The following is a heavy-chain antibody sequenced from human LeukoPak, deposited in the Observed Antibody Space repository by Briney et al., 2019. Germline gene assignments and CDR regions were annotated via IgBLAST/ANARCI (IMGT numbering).Heavy chain of an antibody. CDR3: GRAFPPLRTSSAGDL. J-gene: IGHJ4*02. CDR2: ISYLSSHV. Sequence: GGSLRLPCSASGFTFSDYDMNWVRQAPGKGLEWVSSISYLSSHVYYGDSVKGRFSISRDNAKNSLYLQMNSLGAEDTAIYYCGRAFPPLRTSSAGDLWGQGILVTVSS. D-gene: IGHD3-16*01. CDR1: GFTFSDYD. V-gene: IGHV3-21*01.